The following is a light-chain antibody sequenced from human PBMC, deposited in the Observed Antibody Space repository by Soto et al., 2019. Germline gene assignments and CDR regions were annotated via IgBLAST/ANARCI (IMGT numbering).Light chain of an antibody. J-gene: IGLJ1*01. V-gene: IGLV2-14*01. CDR3: TSYKSSSPYV. Sequence: QSALTQPASVSGSPGQSITISCTGTSSDVGGYNYVSWYQQHPGKAPKLMIYEVRNRPSGISNRFSGSKSGNTASLTISGLQAEDEADYYCTSYKSSSPYVFGTGTKVTVL. CDR2: EVR. CDR1: SSDVGGYNY.